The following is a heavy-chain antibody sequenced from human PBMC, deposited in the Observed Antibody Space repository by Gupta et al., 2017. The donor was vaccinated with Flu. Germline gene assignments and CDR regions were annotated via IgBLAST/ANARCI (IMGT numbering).Heavy chain of an antibody. Sequence: VRQAPGQGIEWLGRIHPRTGATNHEPSFQGRVSLTTDTSISTAYMELSGLTSDDTALYYCARSNPYYDAFDIWGQGTVVTVSS. D-gene: IGHD1-26*01. V-gene: IGHV1-2*06. CDR3: ARSNPYYDAFDI. J-gene: IGHJ3*02. CDR2: IHPRTGAT.